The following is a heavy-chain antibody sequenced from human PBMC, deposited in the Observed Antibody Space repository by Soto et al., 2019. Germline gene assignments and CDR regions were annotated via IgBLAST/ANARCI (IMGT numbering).Heavy chain of an antibody. D-gene: IGHD5-18*01. V-gene: IGHV3-23*01. J-gene: IGHJ6*03. CDR2: ISGSGGST. Sequence: GGSLRLSCAASGFTFSSYAMSRVRQAPGKGLEWVSAISGSGGSTYYADSVKGRFTISRDNSKNTLYLQMNGLRAEDTAVYYCAKDSYVSTYYYYYYMDVWGKGTTVTVSS. CDR3: AKDSYVSTYYYYYYMDV. CDR1: GFTFSSYA.